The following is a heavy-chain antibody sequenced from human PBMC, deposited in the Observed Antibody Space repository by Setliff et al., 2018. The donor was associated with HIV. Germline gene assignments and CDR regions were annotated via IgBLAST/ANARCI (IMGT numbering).Heavy chain of an antibody. CDR2: LYSGGGT. J-gene: IGHJ3*02. CDR3: ARPRLWRDAFDI. Sequence: SETLSLTCSVSGGSITTTDYYWTWIRQSPGKGLEWIGSLYSGGGTYYNPSLKSRVTISVDTSKNQFSLRLSSVTAADTAVYYCARPRLWRDAFDIWGQGAMVTVSS. CDR1: GGSITTTDYY. V-gene: IGHV4-39*07. D-gene: IGHD1-1*01.